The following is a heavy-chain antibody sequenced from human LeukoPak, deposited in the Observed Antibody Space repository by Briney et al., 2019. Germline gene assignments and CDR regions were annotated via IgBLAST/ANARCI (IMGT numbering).Heavy chain of an antibody. D-gene: IGHD1-26*01. CDR3: AKEVGANFDY. J-gene: IGHJ4*02. Sequence: GGSLRLSCAASGFTFSTSGMHWVRQAPGKGLEWVAFIRYDGSNKYYADSVKGRFTISRDNSKNTLYLQMNSLRAEDTAVYYCAKEVGANFDYWGQGTLVTVSS. CDR1: GFTFSTSG. CDR2: IRYDGSNK. V-gene: IGHV3-30*02.